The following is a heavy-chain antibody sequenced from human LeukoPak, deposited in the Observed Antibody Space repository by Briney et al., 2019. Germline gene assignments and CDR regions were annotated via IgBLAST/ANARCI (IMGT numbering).Heavy chain of an antibody. CDR3: ARALYRSWFDP. Sequence: PSETLSLTCTVSGGSISSYYWSWIRQPPGKGLEWIGYIYYSGSTNYNPSLKSRVTISVDTSKNQFSLKLSSVTAADTAVYYCARALYRSWFDPWGQGTLVTVSS. D-gene: IGHD2-8*01. CDR1: GGSISSYY. CDR2: IYYSGST. V-gene: IGHV4-59*08. J-gene: IGHJ5*02.